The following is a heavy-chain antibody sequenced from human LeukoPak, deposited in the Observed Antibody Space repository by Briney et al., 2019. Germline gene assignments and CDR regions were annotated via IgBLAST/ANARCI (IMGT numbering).Heavy chain of an antibody. Sequence: SETLSLTCTVSGGSVSSGSYYWSWIRQPPGKGLEWIGYIYYSGSTNYNPSLKSRVTISVDTSKNQFSLKLSSVTAADTAVYYCARVQLGYCSGGGCYPSLDYWGQGTLVTVSS. D-gene: IGHD2-15*01. V-gene: IGHV4-61*01. CDR2: IYYSGST. CDR3: ARVQLGYCSGGGCYPSLDY. J-gene: IGHJ4*02. CDR1: GGSVSSGSYY.